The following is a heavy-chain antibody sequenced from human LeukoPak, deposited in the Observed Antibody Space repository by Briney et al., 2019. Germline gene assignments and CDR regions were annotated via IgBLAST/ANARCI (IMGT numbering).Heavy chain of an antibody. Sequence: GASVKVSCKASGYTFTGYYMHWVRQAPGQGLEWMGWINPNSGGTSYAQKFQGRVTMTRDTSISTAYMELSRLRSDDTAVYYCARETYYYDSSGYYSTYYYYYGMDVWGQGTTVTVSS. CDR2: INPNSGGT. D-gene: IGHD3-22*01. CDR1: GYTFTGYY. CDR3: ARETYYYDSSGYYSTYYYYYGMDV. V-gene: IGHV1-2*02. J-gene: IGHJ6*02.